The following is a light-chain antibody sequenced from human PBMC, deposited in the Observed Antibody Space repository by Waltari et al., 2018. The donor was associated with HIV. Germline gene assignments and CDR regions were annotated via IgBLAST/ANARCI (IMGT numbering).Light chain of an antibody. J-gene: IGLJ3*02. CDR3: SSYAGSNTLGV. CDR2: GVS. V-gene: IGLV2-8*01. Sequence: QSALTQPPSASGSPGQPVAISCTGTSSDVGGHNYVSWYHQHPGKAPKLTIDGVSKRPSGVPDRFAGSKSGDAASLTVSGLQAEDEADYYCSSYAGSNTLGVFGGGTKLTVL. CDR1: SSDVGGHNY.